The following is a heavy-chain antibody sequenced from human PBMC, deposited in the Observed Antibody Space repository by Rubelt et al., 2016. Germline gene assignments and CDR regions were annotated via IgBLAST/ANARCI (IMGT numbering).Heavy chain of an antibody. V-gene: IGHV4-34*01. CDR2: INHSGST. Sequence: GLEWIGEINHSGSTNYNPSLKSRVTISVDTSKNQFSLKLSSVTAADTAVYYCARATGEKYGDYVLDYWGQGTLVTVSS. CDR3: ARATGEKYGDYVLDY. J-gene: IGHJ4*02. D-gene: IGHD4-17*01.